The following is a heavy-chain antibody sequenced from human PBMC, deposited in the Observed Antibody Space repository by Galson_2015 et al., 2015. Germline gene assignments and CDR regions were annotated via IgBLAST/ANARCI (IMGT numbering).Heavy chain of an antibody. V-gene: IGHV6-1*01. CDR1: GDSVSSNIAV. Sequence: CAISGDSVSSNIAVWNWIRQSPSRGLEWLGRTYYRSKWSDNYAVSVKSRITINPDTSKNQFSLQLNSVTPEDTALYYCARGNEAFDMWGQGTMVTVSS. J-gene: IGHJ3*02. D-gene: IGHD4-23*01. CDR3: ARGNEAFDM. CDR2: TYYRSKWSD.